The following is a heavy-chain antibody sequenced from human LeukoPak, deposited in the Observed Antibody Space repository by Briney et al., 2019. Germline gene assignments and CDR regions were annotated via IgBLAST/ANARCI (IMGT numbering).Heavy chain of an antibody. Sequence: PSETLSLTCTVSGGSISSSSYYWGWIRQPPGKGLEWIGSIYYSGSTYYNPSLKSRVTISVDTSKNQFSLMLNSVTAADTAVYYCARESRRIAAAGPSYHMDVWGRGTTVTVSS. CDR2: IYYSGST. V-gene: IGHV4-39*07. D-gene: IGHD6-13*01. CDR1: GGSISSSSYY. J-gene: IGHJ6*03. CDR3: ARESRRIAAAGPSYHMDV.